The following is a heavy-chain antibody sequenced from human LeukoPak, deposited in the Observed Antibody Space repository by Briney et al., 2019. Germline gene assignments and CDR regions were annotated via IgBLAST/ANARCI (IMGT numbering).Heavy chain of an antibody. J-gene: IGHJ5*02. CDR2: IRGDGGGA. D-gene: IGHD4-17*01. CDR1: GLTFSSYA. V-gene: IGHV3-23*01. Sequence: GGSLRLSCAAPGLTFSSYAMTWVRQAPGKGLEWVSSIRGDGGGAVYTDSVKGRFTTSRDNSKNMLYLQMNSLGAEDTALYYCTKDPNGDYIGAFDPWGQGTLVTVSS. CDR3: TKDPNGDYIGAFDP.